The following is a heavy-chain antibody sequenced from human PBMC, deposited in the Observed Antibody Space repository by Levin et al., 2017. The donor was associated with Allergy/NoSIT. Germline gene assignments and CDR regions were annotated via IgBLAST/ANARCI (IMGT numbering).Heavy chain of an antibody. V-gene: IGHV3-30*18. Sequence: QTGGSLRLSCAASGFTFSSYGMHWVRQAPGKGLEWVAVISYDGSNKYYADSVKGRFTISRDNSKNTLYLQMNSLRAEDTAVYYCAKDQSTVTFDYWGQGTLVTVSS. CDR3: AKDQSTVTFDY. CDR1: GFTFSSYG. J-gene: IGHJ4*02. CDR2: ISYDGSNK. D-gene: IGHD4-11*01.